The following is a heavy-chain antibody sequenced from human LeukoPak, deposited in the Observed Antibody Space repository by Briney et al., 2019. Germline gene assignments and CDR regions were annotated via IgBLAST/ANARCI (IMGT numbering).Heavy chain of an antibody. CDR2: ISAYNGNT. V-gene: IGHV1-18*04. Sequence: ASVKVSCKASGYTFTTYGISWVRQAPGQGLEWMGWISAYNGNTNYAQKLQGRVTMTTDTSTSTAYMEVRSLRSDDTAVYYCARGYYGSGSPNGSPWGQGTLVTVSS. CDR1: GYTFTTYG. D-gene: IGHD3-10*01. CDR3: ARGYYGSGSPNGSP. J-gene: IGHJ5*02.